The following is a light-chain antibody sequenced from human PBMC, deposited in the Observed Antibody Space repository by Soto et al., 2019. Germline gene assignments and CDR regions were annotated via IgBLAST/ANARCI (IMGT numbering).Light chain of an antibody. J-gene: IGKJ4*01. V-gene: IGKV4-1*01. CDR2: WAS. Sequence: ILMTQSPDSLAVSLGERATINCKSSQSVLYSSTNKNYLAWYQQKPGQSPKLLIYWASTRESGVPDRFSGSGSGTDFTLTISSLQAEDVEAYYCQQYYSTPLTFGGGTKVDIK. CDR3: QQYYSTPLT. CDR1: QSVLYSSTNKNY.